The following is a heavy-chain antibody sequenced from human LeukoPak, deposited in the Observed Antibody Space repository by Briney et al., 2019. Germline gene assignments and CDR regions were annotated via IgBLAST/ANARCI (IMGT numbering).Heavy chain of an antibody. CDR3: ARGVQSEP. CDR1: GFTVSNSY. V-gene: IGHV3-53*04. Sequence: GGSLRLSCAASGFTVSNSYMSWVRQAPGKGLEWVSVIYSGGTTFYADSVKGRFTISRHNSENTVYLQMNSLKPEDTAVYYCARGVQSEPWGQGTLVTVSS. J-gene: IGHJ5*02. CDR2: IYSGGTT.